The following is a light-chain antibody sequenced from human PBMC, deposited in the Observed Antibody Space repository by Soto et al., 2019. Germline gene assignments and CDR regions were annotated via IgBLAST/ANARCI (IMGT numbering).Light chain of an antibody. Sequence: DIQMTQSPSTVSASVRDRVTITCRASQSISNWLAWYQQKPGKAPKLLIYDASSLESGVPSRFSGSGSGTEFTLTISSLQPDDFATYYCQHYNSYSQTFXQWTKADIK. CDR3: QHYNSYSQT. CDR2: DAS. CDR1: QSISNW. J-gene: IGKJ1*01. V-gene: IGKV1-5*01.